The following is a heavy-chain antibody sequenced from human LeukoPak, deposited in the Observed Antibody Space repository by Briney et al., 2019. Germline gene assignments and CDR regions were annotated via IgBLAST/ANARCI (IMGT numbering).Heavy chain of an antibody. V-gene: IGHV3-21*04. CDR1: GFTFSSYS. D-gene: IGHD1-26*01. Sequence: GGSLRLSCAASGFTFSSYSMNWVRQAPGKGLEWVSSISSSSSYIYYADSVKGRFTISRDNAKNSLYLQMNSLRAEDTALYYCAKGAYSGSYYDLRLPGEAFDIWGQGTMVTVSS. CDR3: AKGAYSGSYYDLRLPGEAFDI. CDR2: ISSSSSYI. J-gene: IGHJ3*02.